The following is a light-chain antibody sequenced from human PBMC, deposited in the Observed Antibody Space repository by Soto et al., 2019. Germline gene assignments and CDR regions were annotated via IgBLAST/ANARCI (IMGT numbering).Light chain of an antibody. CDR3: QQYNSYSIT. CDR2: KAS. Sequence: DIQMTQSPSTLSASVGDRVTITCRASQSISYWLAWYQQKPGKAPTVLIYKASTLEIGVPSRFSGSGSGTEFTLTISSLQPAEFATYYGQQYNSYSITFGGGTKVESK. V-gene: IGKV1-5*03. CDR1: QSISYW. J-gene: IGKJ4*01.